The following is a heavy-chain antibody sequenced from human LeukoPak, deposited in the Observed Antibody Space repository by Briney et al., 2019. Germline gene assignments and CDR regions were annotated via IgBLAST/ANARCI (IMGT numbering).Heavy chain of an antibody. V-gene: IGHV4-59*12. D-gene: IGHD6-13*01. Sequence: PSETLSLTCTVSGGSISSYYWSWIRQPPGKGLEWIGYIYYSGSTNYNPSLKSRVTISVDTSKNQFSLKLSSVTAADTAVYYCARGGVAAAGSGEYFQHWGQGTLVTVSS. CDR2: IYYSGST. J-gene: IGHJ1*01. CDR1: GGSISSYY. CDR3: ARGGVAAAGSGEYFQH.